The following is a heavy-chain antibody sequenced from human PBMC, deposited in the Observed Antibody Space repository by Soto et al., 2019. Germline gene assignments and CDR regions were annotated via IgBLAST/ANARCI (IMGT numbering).Heavy chain of an antibody. CDR3: ARGSADAGTAAIDH. CDR2: ISSSSSYI. CDR1: GFTFSNYN. J-gene: IGHJ4*02. Sequence: EVQLVESGGGLVKPGGSLRLSCAASGFTFSNYNMNWVRQAPGKGLEWVSSISSSSSYIYYADSVKGRFTISRDNAKNSLYLQMNSLRAEDTAVYYGARGSADAGTAAIDHWGQGTLVTVSS. V-gene: IGHV3-21*01. D-gene: IGHD1-1*01.